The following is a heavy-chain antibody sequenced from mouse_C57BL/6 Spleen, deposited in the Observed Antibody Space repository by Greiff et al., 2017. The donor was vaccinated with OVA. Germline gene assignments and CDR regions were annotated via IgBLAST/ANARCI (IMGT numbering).Heavy chain of an antibody. J-gene: IGHJ3*01. CDR3: ARVGTTVVAPAD. CDR1: GYSFTGYY. D-gene: IGHD1-1*01. CDR2: INPSTGGT. V-gene: IGHV1-42*01. Sequence: VQLKESGPELVKPGASVKISCKASGYSFTGYYMNWVKQSPEKSLEWIGEINPSTGGTTYNQKFKAKATLTVDKSSSTAYMQLKSLTSEDSAVYDCARVGTTVVAPADWGQGTLVTGSA.